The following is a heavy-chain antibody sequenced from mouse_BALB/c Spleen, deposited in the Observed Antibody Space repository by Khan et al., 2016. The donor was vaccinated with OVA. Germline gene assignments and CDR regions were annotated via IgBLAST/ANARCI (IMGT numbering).Heavy chain of an antibody. CDR3: ERETYYGNSYYARDS. CDR2: IGPGSGST. J-gene: IGHJ4*01. V-gene: IGHV1S41*01. Sequence: DLVKPGASVKLSCKASGYTFTSYWINWIKQRPGQGLEWIGRIGPGSGSTHYNEMFKGKATLTVDTSSTTAYIQLSSLSSEDSAVYSGERETYYGNSYYARDSWGQGTSVTVSS. D-gene: IGHD2-10*01. CDR1: GYTFTSYW.